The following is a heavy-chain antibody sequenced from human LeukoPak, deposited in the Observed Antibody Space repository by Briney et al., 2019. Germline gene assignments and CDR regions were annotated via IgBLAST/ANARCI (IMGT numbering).Heavy chain of an antibody. J-gene: IGHJ5*02. CDR3: ARGISSGGNVFDP. CDR2: VWYNGRNK. CDR1: GCTFSNYA. V-gene: IGHV3-33*08. D-gene: IGHD4-23*01. Sequence: GGSLRLSCAASGCTFSNYAMHWVRQAPGKGLEWVAIVWYNGRNKYYAESVKGRFTISRDNSNNTVYLQMNSLRVDDTAMYYCARGISSGGNVFDPWGQGALVTVSS.